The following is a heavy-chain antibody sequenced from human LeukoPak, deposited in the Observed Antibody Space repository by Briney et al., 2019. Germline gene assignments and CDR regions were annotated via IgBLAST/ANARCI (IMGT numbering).Heavy chain of an antibody. Sequence: GASVKVSCKASGYTFTSYGISWVRQAPGQGLEWMGWISAYNGNTNYAQKLQGRVTMTTDTSTSTAYMELSSLRSEDTAVYYCARDSVAYCGGDCYSLSAFDIWGQGTMVTVSS. CDR1: GYTFTSYG. J-gene: IGHJ3*02. CDR3: ARDSVAYCGGDCYSLSAFDI. V-gene: IGHV1-18*01. CDR2: ISAYNGNT. D-gene: IGHD2-21*02.